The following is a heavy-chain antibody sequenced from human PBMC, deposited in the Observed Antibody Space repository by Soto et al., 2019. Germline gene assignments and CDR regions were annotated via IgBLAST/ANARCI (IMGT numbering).Heavy chain of an antibody. CDR1: GFTFSSYE. V-gene: IGHV3-48*03. CDR3: VRAPANYYYYRMDV. CDR2: ISTSGSSR. Sequence: PGGSLRLSCAASGFTFSSYEMNWVRQAPGKGLEWVSYISTSGSSRYYADSVKGRFTISRGNAKNSLYLQMNSLRAEDTGVYYCVRAPANYYYYRMDVWGQGTTVTVSS. J-gene: IGHJ6*02.